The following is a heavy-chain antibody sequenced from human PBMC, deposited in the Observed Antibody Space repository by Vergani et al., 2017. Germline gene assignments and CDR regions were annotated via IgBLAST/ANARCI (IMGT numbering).Heavy chain of an antibody. Sequence: EVELVQSGPEMRKPGESLKISCKGSEYSFGNYWIGWVRQMPGKGLEWMGIIYPADSDTRYSPSFQGQVTISADKSISTAYLQWSSLKASDTAMYYCARQVAVAGKWWGPYYYYGMDVWGQ. J-gene: IGHJ6*02. V-gene: IGHV5-51*01. CDR1: EYSFGNYW. D-gene: IGHD6-19*01. CDR2: IYPADSDT. CDR3: ARQVAVAGKWWGPYYYYGMDV.